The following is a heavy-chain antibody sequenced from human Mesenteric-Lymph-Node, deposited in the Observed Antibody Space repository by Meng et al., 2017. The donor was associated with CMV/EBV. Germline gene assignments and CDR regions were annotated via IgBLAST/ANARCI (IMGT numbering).Heavy chain of an antibody. CDR3: ASVAEDYSGSYYGPRAYYFDY. V-gene: IGHV3-21*01. J-gene: IGHJ4*02. D-gene: IGHD1-26*01. CDR1: GFTFSSYS. Sequence: GESLKISCAASGFTFSSYSMNWVRQAPGKGLEWVSSISSSSSYIYYADSVKGRFTISRDNAKNSLYLQMNSLRAEDTAVYYCASVAEDYSGSYYGPRAYYFDYWGQGTLVTVSS. CDR2: ISSSSSYI.